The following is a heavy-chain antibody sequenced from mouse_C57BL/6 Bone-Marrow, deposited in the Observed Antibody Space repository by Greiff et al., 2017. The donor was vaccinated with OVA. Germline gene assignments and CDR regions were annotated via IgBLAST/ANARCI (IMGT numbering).Heavy chain of an antibody. V-gene: IGHV5-6*01. D-gene: IGHD2-2*01. J-gene: IGHJ3*01. CDR3: ARHGYPFAY. Sequence: EVKLQESGGDLVKPGGSLKLSCAASGFTFSSYGMSWVRQTPDKRLEWVATISSGGSYTYYPDSVKGRFTISRDNAKNTLYLQMSSLKSEDTAMYYCARHGYPFAYWGQGTLVTVSA. CDR1: GFTFSSYG. CDR2: ISSGGSYT.